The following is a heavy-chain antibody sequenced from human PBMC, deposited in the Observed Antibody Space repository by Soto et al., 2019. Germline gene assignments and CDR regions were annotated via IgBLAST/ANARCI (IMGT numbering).Heavy chain of an antibody. CDR2: INPSGGTT. J-gene: IGHJ4*02. CDR1: GYTFTSCY. CDR3: ARETGFGEFHFDY. Sequence: GASVKVSCKASGYTFTSCYIHWVRQAPGQGLQWMGIINPSGGTTSNAQQFQGRVTMTRDTSTSTVYMELSSLRSDDTAVYHCARETGFGEFHFDYWGQGTPVTVSS. V-gene: IGHV1-46*01. D-gene: IGHD3-10*01.